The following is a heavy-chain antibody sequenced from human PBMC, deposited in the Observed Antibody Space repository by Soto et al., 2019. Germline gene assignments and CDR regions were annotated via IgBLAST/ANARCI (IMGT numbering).Heavy chain of an antibody. CDR2: ISPSSSSI. CDR1: GFTFSSYS. J-gene: IGHJ4*01. CDR3: ARVAYYYESTGYFY. Sequence: EVQLVESGGGLVQPGGSLRLSCAASGFTFSSYSMHWVRQAPGKGLEWVSYISPSSSSIYYADSVKGRFTISRDNAKKSRYMQMNSVGAEDTAVYYSARVAYYYESTGYFYWGHGTVVAV. D-gene: IGHD3-22*01. V-gene: IGHV3-48*01.